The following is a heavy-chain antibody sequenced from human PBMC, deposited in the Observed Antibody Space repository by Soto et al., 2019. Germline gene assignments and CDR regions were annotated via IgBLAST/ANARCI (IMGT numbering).Heavy chain of an antibody. CDR1: GGTFSSYA. J-gene: IGHJ4*02. Sequence: SVKVSCKASGGTFSSYAISWVRQAPGQGLEWMGGIIPIFGTANYAQKFQGRATITADKSTSTAYMELSSLRSEDTAVYYCARDSAYYYDSSGYYRFDYWGQGTLVTVSS. CDR2: IIPIFGTA. CDR3: ARDSAYYYDSSGYYRFDY. V-gene: IGHV1-69*06. D-gene: IGHD3-22*01.